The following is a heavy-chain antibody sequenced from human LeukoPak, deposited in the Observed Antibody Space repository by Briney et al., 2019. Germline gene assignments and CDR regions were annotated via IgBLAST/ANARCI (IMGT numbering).Heavy chain of an antibody. D-gene: IGHD3-22*01. CDR3: ARERFHYDV. J-gene: IGHJ4*02. CDR2: IRSTGGTT. Sequence: PGGSLRLSCGASGFTFSNYAMSWVRQAPGKGLESVSDIRSTGGTTAYADSVKGRFTISRDNAKNTLYLQMNSLRVEDTALYYCARERFHYDVWGQGTLVTVSS. V-gene: IGHV3-23*01. CDR1: GFTFSNYA.